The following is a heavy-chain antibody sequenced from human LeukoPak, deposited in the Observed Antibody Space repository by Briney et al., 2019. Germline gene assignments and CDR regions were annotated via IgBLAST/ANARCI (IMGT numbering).Heavy chain of an antibody. D-gene: IGHD2-2*01. V-gene: IGHV4-59*12. J-gene: IGHJ6*02. Sequence: PSETLSLTCTVSGGSISSYYWSWIRQPPGKGLEWIGYIYYSGSTNYNPSLKSRVIMSVDTSKDQFSLKLSSVTAADTAVYYCARDRVVVPAAGGYYYGMDVWGQGTTVTVSS. CDR1: GGSISSYY. CDR3: ARDRVVVPAAGGYYYGMDV. CDR2: IYYSGST.